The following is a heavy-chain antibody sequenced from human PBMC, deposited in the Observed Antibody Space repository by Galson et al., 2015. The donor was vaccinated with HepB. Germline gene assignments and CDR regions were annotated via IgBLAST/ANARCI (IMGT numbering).Heavy chain of an antibody. CDR3: AKLDSSGSS. Sequence: SLRLSCAVSGFIFRNYGMHWVRQAPGKGLEWVAVIWYDGRDQKYADSVKGRFTISRDNSRNTLYLQMSSLRVEDTALYYCAKLDSSGSSWGQGTLVTVSS. V-gene: IGHV3-33*06. CDR1: GFIFRNYG. CDR2: IWYDGRDQ. D-gene: IGHD6-19*01. J-gene: IGHJ4*02.